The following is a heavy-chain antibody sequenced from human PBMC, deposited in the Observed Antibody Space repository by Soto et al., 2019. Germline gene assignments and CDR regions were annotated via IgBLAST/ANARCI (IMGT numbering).Heavy chain of an antibody. Sequence: PGGSLRLSCAASGLSFSTYEMNWFRQAPGKGLEWGSYISTSANTMEYADSVKGRFTISRDNAKNSVYLQMDSVRAEDTAVYYCARDPFCSGGNCYRNLWGQGTLVAVSS. CDR3: ARDPFCSGGNCYRNL. V-gene: IGHV3-48*03. CDR2: ISTSANTM. CDR1: GLSFSTYE. D-gene: IGHD2-15*01. J-gene: IGHJ4*02.